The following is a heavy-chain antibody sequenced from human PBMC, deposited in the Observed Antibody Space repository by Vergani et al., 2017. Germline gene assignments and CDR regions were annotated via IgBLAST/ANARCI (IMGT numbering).Heavy chain of an antibody. Sequence: QVQLVESGGGVVQPGRSLRLSCAASGFTFNQYGMHWVRQAPGKGLEWVAVTWYDGNNKQYADSVKRRFTISRDNSKSTMYLQMNSLRDEYTCVYYCARDLRLLYNRFDPWGQGTLVTVSS. CDR3: ARDLRLLYNRFDP. CDR2: TWYDGNNK. V-gene: IGHV3-33*01. CDR1: GFTFNQYG. J-gene: IGHJ5*02. D-gene: IGHD1-14*01.